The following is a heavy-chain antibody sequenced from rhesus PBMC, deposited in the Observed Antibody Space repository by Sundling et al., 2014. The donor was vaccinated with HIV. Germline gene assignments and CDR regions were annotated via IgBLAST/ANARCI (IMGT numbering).Heavy chain of an antibody. Sequence: QVQLQESGPGLVKPSETLSLTCAVSGGSISSNYWGWIRQPPGKGLEWIGYITYTGSTTYNPSLESRVTISRDTSKNQFSLKLSSVTAADTAVYYCARDGYCTGSGCFPFDYWGQGSWSPSPQ. D-gene: IGHD2-21*01. CDR1: GGSISSNY. V-gene: IGHV4-122*02. CDR3: ARDGYCTGSGCFPFDY. J-gene: IGHJ4*01. CDR2: ITYTGST.